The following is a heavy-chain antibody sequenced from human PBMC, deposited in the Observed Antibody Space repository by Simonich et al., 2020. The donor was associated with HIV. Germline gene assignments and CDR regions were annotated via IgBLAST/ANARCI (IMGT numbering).Heavy chain of an antibody. Sequence: QVQLQESGPGLVKPSETLSLTCAVSGYSISSGYYWGWIRQPPGKGLEWMGSIYLSENTYYNPSLKSRVTISVDTSKNQFSLKMSSLTAADTAVYYCYGDYGEYYFDHWSQGTLVTVSS. D-gene: IGHD4-17*01. CDR2: IYLSENT. CDR3: YGDYGEYYFDH. V-gene: IGHV4-38-2*01. J-gene: IGHJ4*02. CDR1: GYSISSGYY.